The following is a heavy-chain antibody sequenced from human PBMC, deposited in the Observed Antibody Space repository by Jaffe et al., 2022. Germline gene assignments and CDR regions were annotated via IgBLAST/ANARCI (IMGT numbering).Heavy chain of an antibody. J-gene: IGHJ4*02. V-gene: IGHV3-66*02. Sequence: EVQLVESGGGLVQPGGSLRLSCAASGFTVSSNYMSWVRQAPGKGLEWVSVIYSGGSTYYADSVKGRFTISRDNSKNTLYLQMNSLRAEDTAVYYCARESLSYDSSGYPTYWGQGTLVTVSS. D-gene: IGHD3-22*01. CDR1: GFTVSSNY. CDR2: IYSGGST. CDR3: ARESLSYDSSGYPTY.